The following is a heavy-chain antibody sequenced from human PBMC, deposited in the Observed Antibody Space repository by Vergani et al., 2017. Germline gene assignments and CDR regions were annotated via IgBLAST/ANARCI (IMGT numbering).Heavy chain of an antibody. CDR3: GRGSDNYN. CDR1: GFSFRNAW. J-gene: IGHJ4*02. Sequence: EVQLVESGGGIVKPGGSPRLSCVASGFSFRNAWMNWVRRTPGKGLEWVGRIKNTGDSTHYADSVKGRFTISRDNSKNTLYLQMNSLRVEDTAVYYCGRGSDNYNWGQGTLVTVSS. V-gene: IGHV3-23*04. CDR2: IKNTGDST. D-gene: IGHD5-24*01.